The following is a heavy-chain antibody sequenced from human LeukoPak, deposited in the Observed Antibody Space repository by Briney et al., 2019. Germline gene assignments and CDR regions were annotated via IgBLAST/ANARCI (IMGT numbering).Heavy chain of an antibody. V-gene: IGHV3-48*03. CDR2: ISSSGSTI. J-gene: IGHJ6*03. D-gene: IGHD6-13*01. Sequence: GGSLRLSCAASGFTFSSYEMNWVRQAPGKGLEWVSYISSSGSTIYYADSVKGRFTISRDNAKNSLYLQMNSLRAEDTAVYYCWSRGMYSSSWYVDLYYYYYYYMDVWGKGTTVTVSS. CDR1: GFTFSSYE. CDR3: WSRGMYSSSWYVDLYYYYYYYMDV.